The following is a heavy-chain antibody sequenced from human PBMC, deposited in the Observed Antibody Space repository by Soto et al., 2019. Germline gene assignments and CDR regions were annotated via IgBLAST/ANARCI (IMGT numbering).Heavy chain of an antibody. V-gene: IGHV4-59*06. CDR1: GGSISSYY. J-gene: IGHJ4*02. CDR3: ATYSSSWFDY. Sequence: SETLSLTCTVSGGSISSYYWSWIRQLPGKGLEWIGYIYYSGSTYYNPSLKSRVTISVDTSKNQFSLKLSSVTAADTAVYYCATYSSSWFDYWGQGTLVTVSS. CDR2: IYYSGST. D-gene: IGHD6-13*01.